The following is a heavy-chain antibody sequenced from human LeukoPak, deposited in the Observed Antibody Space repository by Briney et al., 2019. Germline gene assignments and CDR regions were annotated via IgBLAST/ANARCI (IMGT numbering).Heavy chain of an antibody. Sequence: PGGSLRLSYAGSGFTVSSNYMSWVRQAPGKGLEWVSVIYSGGNTYYADSVKGRFTISRDNSKNTLYLQMNSLRAEDTAVYYCARDSSGPHSYDYWGQGTLVTVSS. V-gene: IGHV3-53*01. CDR3: ARDSSGPHSYDY. D-gene: IGHD6-19*01. CDR1: GFTVSSNY. J-gene: IGHJ4*02. CDR2: IYSGGNT.